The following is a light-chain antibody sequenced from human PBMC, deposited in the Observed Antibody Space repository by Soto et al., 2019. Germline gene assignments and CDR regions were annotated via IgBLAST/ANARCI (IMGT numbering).Light chain of an antibody. V-gene: IGKV3-20*01. J-gene: IGKJ4*01. Sequence: EIVLTQSPATLSVSPGERATLSCRASQSVITNLAWYQQKPGKSPRVLIYDASNRATGIPARFSGSGSGTDFTLTISRLEPEDFAVYYCQQYGSSLGAFGGGTKVDIK. CDR1: QSVITN. CDR2: DAS. CDR3: QQYGSSLGA.